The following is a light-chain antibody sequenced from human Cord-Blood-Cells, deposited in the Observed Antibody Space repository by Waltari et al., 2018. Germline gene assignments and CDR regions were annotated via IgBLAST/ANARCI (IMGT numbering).Light chain of an antibody. J-gene: IGKJ4*01. CDR2: GAS. V-gene: IGKV3-20*01. Sequence: EIVLTQSPGTLSLSPGERATPSCRASQSVSSSYLAWSQQKPGQAPRLLIYGASSRATGIPDRFSGSGSGTDFTLTISRLEPEDFAVYYCQQYGSSPLTFGGGTKVEIK. CDR3: QQYGSSPLT. CDR1: QSVSSSY.